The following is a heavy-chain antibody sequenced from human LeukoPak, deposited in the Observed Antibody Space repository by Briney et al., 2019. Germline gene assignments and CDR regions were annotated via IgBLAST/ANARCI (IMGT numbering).Heavy chain of an antibody. D-gene: IGHD2-2*02. CDR1: GFTFSSYA. J-gene: IGHJ4*02. CDR2: TRGSGGST. CDR3: AKDFGPDIVVVPAAIGFDY. V-gene: IGHV3-23*01. Sequence: GESRTLACAVAGFTFSSYAMGWVRQPPGKVREWDSATRGSGGSTHYADSVKGRFTISRDKSKNTLYLEMNSLRAEDTDVYYCAKDFGPDIVVVPAAIGFDYWGQGTLVTVSS.